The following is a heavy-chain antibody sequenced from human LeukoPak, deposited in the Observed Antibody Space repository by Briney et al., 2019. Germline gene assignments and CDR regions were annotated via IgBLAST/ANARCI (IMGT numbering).Heavy chain of an antibody. D-gene: IGHD6-13*01. V-gene: IGHV3-53*01. CDR3: ARTGIAAAADYYYYGMDV. J-gene: IGHJ6*02. Sequence: GGSLRLSCAASGFTVSSNYMSWVRQAPGKGLEWVSVIYSGGSTYYADSVKGRFTISRDNSKNTLYLQMNSLRAEDTAVYYCARTGIAAAADYYYYGMDVWGQGTTVTVSS. CDR2: IYSGGST. CDR1: GFTVSSNY.